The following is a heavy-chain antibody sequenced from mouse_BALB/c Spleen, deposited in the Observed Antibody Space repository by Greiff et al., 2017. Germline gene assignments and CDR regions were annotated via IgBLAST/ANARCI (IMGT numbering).Heavy chain of an antibody. Sequence: EVKLVESGGGLVQPGGSRKLSCAVSGFTFSSFGMHWVRQAPEKGLEWVAYISSGSSTIYYADTVKGRFTSSRDNPKNTLFLQMTSLRSEDTATYYCARGNYYGSRFDYWGQGTTLTVSS. D-gene: IGHD1-1*01. J-gene: IGHJ2*01. V-gene: IGHV5-17*02. CDR2: ISSGSSTI. CDR1: GFTFSSFG. CDR3: ARGNYYGSRFDY.